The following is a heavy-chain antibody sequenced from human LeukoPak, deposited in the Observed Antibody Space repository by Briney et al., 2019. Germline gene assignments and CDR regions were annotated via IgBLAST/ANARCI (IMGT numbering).Heavy chain of an antibody. D-gene: IGHD3-22*01. CDR3: ARPLITMIVVVPGY. CDR2: MNPNSGNT. V-gene: IGHV1-8*01. Sequence: GASVKVSCKASGYTFTSYDINWVRQATGQGLEWMGWMNPNSGNTGYAQKFQGRVTMTRNTSISTAYMELSSLRSEDTAVYYCARPLITMIVVVPGYWGQGTLVTVSS. J-gene: IGHJ4*02. CDR1: GYTFTSYD.